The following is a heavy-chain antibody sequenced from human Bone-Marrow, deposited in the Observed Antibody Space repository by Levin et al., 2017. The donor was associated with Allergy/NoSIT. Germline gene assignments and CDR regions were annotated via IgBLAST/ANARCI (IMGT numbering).Heavy chain of an antibody. J-gene: IGHJ4*02. CDR1: GFTFSSNW. CDR2: INEDGSWT. V-gene: IGHV3-74*03. CDR3: ARDLSGSRDY. D-gene: IGHD2-15*01. Sequence: GGSLRLSCAASGFTFSSNWMHWVRQSPGEGLVWVSRINEDGSWTTYADSVKGRFTISRDNAKNTLYLQMNSLRDEDTAVYYCARDLSGSRDYWGQVTLVTVSS.